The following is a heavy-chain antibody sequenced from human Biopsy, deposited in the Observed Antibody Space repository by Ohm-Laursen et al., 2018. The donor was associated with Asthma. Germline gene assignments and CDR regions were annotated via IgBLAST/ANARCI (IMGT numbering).Heavy chain of an antibody. J-gene: IGHJ6*02. CDR2: ISYGGKT. D-gene: IGHD3-3*01. V-gene: IGHV4-39*01. CDR3: ARRITIFGVVQKDHGMDA. Sequence: TLSLTCSVSGGSMTPTSHYWDWIRQAPGKGLEWIGYISYGGKTSYNPSLKNRVTISRDTSKNQFSLRLASVTAADTAVYFCARRITIFGVVQKDHGMDAWGQGTTVIVSS. CDR1: GGSMTPTSHY.